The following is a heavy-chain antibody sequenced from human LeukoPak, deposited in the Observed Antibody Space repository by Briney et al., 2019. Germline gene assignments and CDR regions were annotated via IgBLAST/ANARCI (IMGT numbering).Heavy chain of an antibody. Sequence: PGGSLRLSCAASGFTFKSHAMSWVRQAPGGGLEWVSATSGSGGSKFYADSVKGRFTISRDNSKDTLFLQMNSLRAEDTAIYYCAKFPSYDSSGHDGFDVWGQGTRVTVS. V-gene: IGHV3-23*01. CDR3: AKFPSYDSSGHDGFDV. J-gene: IGHJ3*01. CDR1: GFTFKSHA. D-gene: IGHD3-22*01. CDR2: TSGSGGSK.